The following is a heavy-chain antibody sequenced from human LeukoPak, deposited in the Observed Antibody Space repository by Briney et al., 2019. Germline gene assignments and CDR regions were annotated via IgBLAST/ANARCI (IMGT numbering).Heavy chain of an antibody. Sequence: AGGSLRLSCAASGFTFSSYSMNWVRQAPGKGLEWVSSISSSSSYIYYADSVKGRFTISRDNSKNTLYLQMNSLRAEDTAVYYCAKQPREVPAADLFDYWGQGTLVTVSS. CDR1: GFTFSSYS. V-gene: IGHV3-21*04. J-gene: IGHJ4*02. CDR3: AKQPREVPAADLFDY. CDR2: ISSSSSYI. D-gene: IGHD2-2*01.